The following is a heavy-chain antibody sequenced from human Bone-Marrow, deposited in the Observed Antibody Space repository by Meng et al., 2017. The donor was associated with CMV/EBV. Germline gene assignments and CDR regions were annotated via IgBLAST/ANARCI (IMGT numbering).Heavy chain of an antibody. J-gene: IGHJ6*02. CDR1: GYTFTGYY. V-gene: IGHV1-2*02. Sequence: ASVKVSCKASGYTFTGYYMHWVRQAPGQGLEWMGWIKPNSGGTNYAQKFQGRGTMTRDTSISTAYMELSRLRSDDTAVYYCARSEGDYDYGMEVWGQGTTVTVSS. CDR2: IKPNSGGT. CDR3: ARSEGDYDYGMEV.